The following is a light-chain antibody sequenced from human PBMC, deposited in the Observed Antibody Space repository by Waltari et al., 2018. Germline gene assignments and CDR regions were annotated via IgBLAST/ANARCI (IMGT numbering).Light chain of an antibody. CDR1: LSVLYSANNKNY. V-gene: IGKV4-1*01. CDR2: WAS. J-gene: IGKJ2*01. CDR3: QQYYTTPYT. Sequence: DIVMTQSPDSLAMSLGERATINCTSSLSVLYSANNKNYLAWYQQKPGQPPNLLIYWASTRESGVPDRFSGSGSGTDFTLTISSLQAEDVAVYYCQQYYTTPYTFGQGTKLEIK.